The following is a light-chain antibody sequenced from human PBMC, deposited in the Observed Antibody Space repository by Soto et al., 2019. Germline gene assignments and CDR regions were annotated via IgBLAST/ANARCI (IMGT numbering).Light chain of an antibody. Sequence: EIVLTQSPGTLSLSPGERATLSCRASQNVTRNFLAWYQQRPGQAPNLLLYGASTRATGIPDRFSGSGSGTDFTLTISRLEPEDFAVYYCQQYGSSPRTFGQGTKV. CDR3: QQYGSSPRT. V-gene: IGKV3-20*01. CDR1: QNVTRNF. J-gene: IGKJ1*01. CDR2: GAS.